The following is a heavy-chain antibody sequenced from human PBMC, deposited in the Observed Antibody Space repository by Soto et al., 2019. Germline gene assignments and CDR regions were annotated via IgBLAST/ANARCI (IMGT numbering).Heavy chain of an antibody. Sequence: QVQLVESGGGVVQPGRSLRLSCAASGFTFSSYGMHWVRQAPGKGLEWVAVIWYDGSNKYYADSVKGRFTISRDNSKNTLYLQMNSLRAEDTAVYYCARGDIVIVPAAQYYYYGMDVWGQGTTVTVSS. CDR1: GFTFSSYG. V-gene: IGHV3-33*01. CDR2: IWYDGSNK. J-gene: IGHJ6*02. CDR3: ARGDIVIVPAAQYYYYGMDV. D-gene: IGHD2-2*01.